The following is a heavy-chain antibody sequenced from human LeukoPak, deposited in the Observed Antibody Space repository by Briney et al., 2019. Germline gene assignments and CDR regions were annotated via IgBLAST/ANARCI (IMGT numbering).Heavy chain of an antibody. Sequence: GASVKVSCKASGYTFSNYGISWVRQAPGQGLEWMGWISVYNGNTNYAQKLQGRVTMTTDTSTSTAYMELRSLRSDDTAVYYCARDVYYDILTGDYYYYMDVWGKGTTVTVS. J-gene: IGHJ6*03. CDR2: ISVYNGNT. CDR1: GYTFSNYG. CDR3: ARDVYYDILTGDYYYYMDV. V-gene: IGHV1-18*01. D-gene: IGHD3-9*01.